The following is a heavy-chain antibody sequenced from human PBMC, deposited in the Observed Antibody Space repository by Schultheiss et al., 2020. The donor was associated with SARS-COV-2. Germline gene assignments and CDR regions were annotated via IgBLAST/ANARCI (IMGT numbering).Heavy chain of an antibody. D-gene: IGHD6-6*01. Sequence: SQTLSLTCTVSGGSISSGDYYWSWIRQPPGKGLEWIGYIYYSGSTYYNPSLKSRVTISVDTSKNQFSLKLSSVTAADTAVYYCASLGHSSSSGLDFWGPGTLVTVSS. CDR1: GGSISSGDYY. CDR2: IYYSGST. CDR3: ASLGHSSSSGLDF. J-gene: IGHJ4*02. V-gene: IGHV4-30-4*01.